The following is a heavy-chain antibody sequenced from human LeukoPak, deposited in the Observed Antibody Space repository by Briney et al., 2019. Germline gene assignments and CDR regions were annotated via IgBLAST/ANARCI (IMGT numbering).Heavy chain of an antibody. J-gene: IGHJ5*02. V-gene: IGHV1-2*04. CDR1: GYTFTGYY. Sequence: GASVKVSCKASGYTFTGYYMHWVRQAPGQGLEWMGWINPNSGGTNYAQKFQGWVTMTRDTSISTAYMELSRLRSDDTAVYYCARSNSAGGVPASSPPFDPWGQGTLVTVSS. CDR2: INPNSGGT. D-gene: IGHD2-2*01. CDR3: ARSNSAGGVPASSPPFDP.